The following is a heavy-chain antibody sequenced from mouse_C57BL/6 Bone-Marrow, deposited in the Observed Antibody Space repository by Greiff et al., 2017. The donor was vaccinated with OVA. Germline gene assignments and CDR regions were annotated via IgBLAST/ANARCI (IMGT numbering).Heavy chain of an antibody. J-gene: IGHJ1*03. CDR3: ARVYGSSSYWYFDV. D-gene: IGHD1-1*01. CDR1: GYTFTSYG. V-gene: IGHV1-81*01. Sequence: VKVVESGAELARPGASVKLSCKASGYTFTSYGISWVKQRTGQGLEWIGEIYPRSGNTYYNEKFKGKATLTADKSSSTAYMELRSLTSDDSAVYYCARVYGSSSYWYFDVWGTGTTVTVSS. CDR2: IYPRSGNT.